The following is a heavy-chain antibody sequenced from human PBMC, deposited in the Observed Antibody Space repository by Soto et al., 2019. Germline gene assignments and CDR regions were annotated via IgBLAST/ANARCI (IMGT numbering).Heavy chain of an antibody. D-gene: IGHD6-6*01. J-gene: IGHJ4*02. CDR3: AREAAARPGGRYFDY. Sequence: QVQLVQSGAEVKKPGSSVKVSCKASGGTFSSYAISWVRQAPGQGLEWRGGFIPIFGTANYAQKFQGRVPITADESTSTAYMELSSLRSEDTAVYYCAREAAARPGGRYFDYWGQGTLVTVSS. CDR1: GGTFSSYA. V-gene: IGHV1-69*12. CDR2: FIPIFGTA.